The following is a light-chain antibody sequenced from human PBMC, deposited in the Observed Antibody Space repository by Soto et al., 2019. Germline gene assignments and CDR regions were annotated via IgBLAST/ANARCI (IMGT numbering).Light chain of an antibody. CDR2: EVT. J-gene: IGLJ1*01. V-gene: IGLV2-8*01. CDR1: SSDVGAYNF. CDR3: SSYAGSITIYV. Sequence: QAVLAQPPSASGSPGQSVTISCTGTSSDVGAYNFVSWYQQLPGKAPKLMIYEVTKRPSGVPDRFSGSKSGNTASLTVSGLQAKDEADYYCSSYAGSITIYVFGTGTKLTVL.